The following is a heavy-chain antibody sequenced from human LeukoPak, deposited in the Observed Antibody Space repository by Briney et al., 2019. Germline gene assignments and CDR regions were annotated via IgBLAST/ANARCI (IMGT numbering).Heavy chain of an antibody. D-gene: IGHD2-2*02. J-gene: IGHJ4*02. CDR3: AKDILWVPAAIRIDY. V-gene: IGHV3-9*01. CDR2: ISWNSGSI. Sequence: PGRSLRLSCAASGFTFDDYAMHWVRQAPGKGLEWVSGISWNSGSIGYADSVKGRFTISRDNAKNSLYLQMSSLRAEDTALYYCAKDILWVPAAIRIDYWGQGTLVTVSS. CDR1: GFTFDDYA.